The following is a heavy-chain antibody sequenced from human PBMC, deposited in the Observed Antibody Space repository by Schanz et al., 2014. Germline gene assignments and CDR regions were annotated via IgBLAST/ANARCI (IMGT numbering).Heavy chain of an antibody. J-gene: IGHJ6*02. CDR3: ERDRNTVTMDSYDYGMDG. CDR1: GYTFTGYY. CDR2: INPNSGGT. D-gene: IGHD4-4*01. Sequence: AEVKKPGASVKVSCKASGYTFTGYYMHWVRQAPGQGLEWMGWINPNSGGTNYAQKFQGWVTMTRDTSISTAYMELSRLRSDDTAVYYCERDRNTVTMDSYDYGMDGGGQGTTVNV. V-gene: IGHV1-2*04.